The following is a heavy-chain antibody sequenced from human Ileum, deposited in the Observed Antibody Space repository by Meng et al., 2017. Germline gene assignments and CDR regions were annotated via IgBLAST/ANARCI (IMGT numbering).Heavy chain of an antibody. Sequence: VQLVPSGAVVKNPGGSGKVSCKASGYTFTSYGISWVRQAPGQGLEWMGWISAYNGNTNYAQKLQGRVTMTTDTSTSTAYMELRSLRSDDTAVYYCARDLAVDYDILTGQRIPFDYWGQGTLVTVSS. J-gene: IGHJ4*02. CDR2: ISAYNGNT. CDR1: GYTFTSYG. V-gene: IGHV1-18*01. D-gene: IGHD3-9*01. CDR3: ARDLAVDYDILTGQRIPFDY.